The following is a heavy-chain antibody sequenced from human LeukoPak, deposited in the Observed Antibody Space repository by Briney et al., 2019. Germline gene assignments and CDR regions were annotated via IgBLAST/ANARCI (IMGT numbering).Heavy chain of an antibody. CDR3: ARESLTWLQSRTSWFDP. Sequence: SETLSLTCTVSGGSISSYYWSWIRQPAGKGPEWIGRIYTSGITAYNPSLESRVTISIDTSKNQFSLRLSSVTAADTAVYYCARESLTWLQSRTSWFDPWGQGTLVTVSS. V-gene: IGHV4-4*07. CDR2: IYTSGIT. CDR1: GGSISSYY. D-gene: IGHD5-24*01. J-gene: IGHJ5*02.